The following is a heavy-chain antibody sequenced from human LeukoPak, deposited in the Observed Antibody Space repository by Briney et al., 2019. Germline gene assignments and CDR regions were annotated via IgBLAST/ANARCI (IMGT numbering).Heavy chain of an antibody. V-gene: IGHV3-30*18. CDR1: GFTFSSYG. CDR2: ISYDGSDK. CDR3: AKAARVDTAMLGGFDI. Sequence: GGSLRLSCAASGFTFSSYGMHWVRQAPGKGLDWVAVISYDGSDKYYADSVKGRFTISRDNSKNTLYLQMNSLRAEDTAVYYCAKAARVDTAMLGGFDIWGQGTMVTVSS. D-gene: IGHD5-18*01. J-gene: IGHJ3*02.